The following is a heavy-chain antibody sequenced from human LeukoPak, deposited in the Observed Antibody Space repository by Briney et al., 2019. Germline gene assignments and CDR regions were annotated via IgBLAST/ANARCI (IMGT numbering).Heavy chain of an antibody. V-gene: IGHV1-69*04. CDR1: GGTFSSYA. D-gene: IGHD5-24*01. Sequence: SVKVSCKASGGTFSSYAISWVRHAPGQGLEWMGRIIPILGIANYAQKFQGRVTITADKSTSTAYMELSSLRSEDTAVYYCARDRFGDGYNWKNYYGMDVWGQGTTVTVSS. CDR3: ARDRFGDGYNWKNYYGMDV. CDR2: IIPILGIA. J-gene: IGHJ6*02.